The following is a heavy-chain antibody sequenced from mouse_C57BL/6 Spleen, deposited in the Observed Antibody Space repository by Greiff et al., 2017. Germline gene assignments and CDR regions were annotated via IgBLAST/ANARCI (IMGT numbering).Heavy chain of an antibody. CDR1: GYAFSSYW. V-gene: IGHV1-80*01. J-gene: IGHJ2*01. CDR3: ARSPFITTVVAKYFDY. D-gene: IGHD1-1*01. Sequence: VKLMESGAEPVKPGASVKISCKASGYAFSSYWMNRVKQRPGKGLEWIGQIYPGDGDTNYNGKFKGKATLTADKASSTAYMQLSSLTSEDSAVYFCARSPFITTVVAKYFDYWGQGTTLTVSS. CDR2: IYPGDGDT.